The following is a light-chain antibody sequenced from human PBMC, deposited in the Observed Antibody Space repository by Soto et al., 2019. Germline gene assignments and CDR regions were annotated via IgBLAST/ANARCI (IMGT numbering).Light chain of an antibody. CDR1: SSNIGAGYD. Sequence: QSALTQPPSVSGAPGQRVTISCTGSSSNIGAGYDVHWYQQLPGTAPKLLIYANSNRPSGVPDRFSGSKSGTSASLAITGLQAEDEADYYCQSYDSSLSYVFGPGTKVTVL. CDR2: ANS. J-gene: IGLJ1*01. CDR3: QSYDSSLSYV. V-gene: IGLV1-40*01.